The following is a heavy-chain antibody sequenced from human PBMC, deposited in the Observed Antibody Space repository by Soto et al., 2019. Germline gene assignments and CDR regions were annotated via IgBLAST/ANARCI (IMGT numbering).Heavy chain of an antibody. Sequence: VESLKISCKGSGYIFTSYWICWCLQMPVKVLEWMGIIYPGDSDTRYSPSFQGQVTISADKSISTAYLQWSSLKASDTAMYYCARHLAVAGMHYYYGMDVWGQGTTVTVSS. J-gene: IGHJ6*02. CDR3: ARHLAVAGMHYYYGMDV. D-gene: IGHD6-19*01. V-gene: IGHV5-51*01. CDR1: GYIFTSYW. CDR2: IYPGDSDT.